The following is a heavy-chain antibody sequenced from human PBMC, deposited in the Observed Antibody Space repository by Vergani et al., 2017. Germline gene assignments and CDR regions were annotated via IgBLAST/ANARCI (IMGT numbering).Heavy chain of an antibody. CDR1: GFTLSSYR. CDR3: ARGHMTAAFDY. D-gene: IGHD2-21*02. V-gene: IGHV3-48*04. Sequence: EVQLVESGGGLVQPGGSLRLSCAASGFTLSSYRMNWVRQAPGKGREWVSYISSSSSTIYYADAVKGRFTISRDNAKNSLSLQMKSLRAEDTAVYYCARGHMTAAFDYWGQGTLVTVSS. J-gene: IGHJ4*02. CDR2: ISSSSSTI.